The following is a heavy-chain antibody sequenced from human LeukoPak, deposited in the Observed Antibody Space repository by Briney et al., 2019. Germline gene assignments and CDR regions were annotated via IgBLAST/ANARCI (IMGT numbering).Heavy chain of an antibody. D-gene: IGHD2-21*02. CDR2: ISSSSSYI. V-gene: IGHV3-21*01. Sequence: GGSLRLSCAASGFTFSSYSMNWVRQAPGKGLEWVSPISSSSSYIYYADSVKGRFTISRDNAKNSLYLQMNSLRAEDTAVYYCARDYLSVVDCGGDCTTDAFDIWGQGTMVTVSS. J-gene: IGHJ3*02. CDR1: GFTFSSYS. CDR3: ARDYLSVVDCGGDCTTDAFDI.